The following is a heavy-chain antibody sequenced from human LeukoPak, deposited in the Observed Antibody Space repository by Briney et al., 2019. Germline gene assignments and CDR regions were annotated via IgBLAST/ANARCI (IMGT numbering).Heavy chain of an antibody. Sequence: TGGSLRLSCAASGFTFSSYAMSWARQAPGKGLEWFSAISGSGGSTYYADSVKGRFTISRDNSKNTLYLQMNSLRAEDTAVYYCARDFVAGVAVAGRGFCGYWGQGTLVTVSS. D-gene: IGHD6-19*01. V-gene: IGHV3-23*01. CDR1: GFTFSSYA. J-gene: IGHJ4*02. CDR2: ISGSGGST. CDR3: ARDFVAGVAVAGRGFCGY.